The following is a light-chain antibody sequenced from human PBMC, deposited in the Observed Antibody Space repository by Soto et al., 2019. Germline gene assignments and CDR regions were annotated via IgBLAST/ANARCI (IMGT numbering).Light chain of an antibody. CDR2: GAS. J-gene: IGKJ1*01. CDR3: QQSGSSPRT. Sequence: EIVLTQSPGTLSLSPGERATLSCRASQSVSGSYLAWYQQKPGQAPRLLISGASTRATGIPDRFIGSGSGTDFTLTISRLETDDFAVYYCQQSGSSPRTFGQGTKVDIK. V-gene: IGKV3-20*01. CDR1: QSVSGSY.